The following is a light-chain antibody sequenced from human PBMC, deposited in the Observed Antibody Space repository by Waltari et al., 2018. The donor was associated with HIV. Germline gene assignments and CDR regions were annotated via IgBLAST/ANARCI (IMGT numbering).Light chain of an antibody. J-gene: IGLJ1*01. CDR1: STHVGGYTY. V-gene: IGLV2-14*01. CDR3: SSHTSSIYV. Sequence: QSALTQPASVSGPPGQSLTISCTVTSTHVGGYTYLSWYQQHPGQAPKLMIYEVSNRPSGVSNRFSGSKSGNTASLTISGLQAEDECDYYCSSHTSSIYVFGTGTKVTVL. CDR2: EVS.